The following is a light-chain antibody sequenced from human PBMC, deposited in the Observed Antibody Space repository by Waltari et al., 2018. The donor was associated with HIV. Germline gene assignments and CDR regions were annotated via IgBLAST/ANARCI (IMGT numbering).Light chain of an antibody. J-gene: IGKJ4*01. V-gene: IGKV1-5*03. CDR3: QQYSSYPLT. Sequence: DIQMTQSPSTLSASVGDRVTIACRASQSISSWLAWYQQKPGKAPNLLIYKASSLESGVPSRFSGSGSGTEFSLTISSLQPDDFATYYCQQYSSYPLTFGGGTQVEIK. CDR1: QSISSW. CDR2: KAS.